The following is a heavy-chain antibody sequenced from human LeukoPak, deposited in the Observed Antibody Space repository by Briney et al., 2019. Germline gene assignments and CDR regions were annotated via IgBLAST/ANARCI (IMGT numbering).Heavy chain of an antibody. CDR1: GGSISSYY. D-gene: IGHD3-10*01. CDR2: IYTSGST. Sequence: SETLSLTCTVSGGSISSYYWSWIRQPPGKGLEWIGYIYTSGSTNYNPSLKSRATISVDTSKNQFSLKLSSVTAADTAVYYCARLIMVRGVIWFDPWGQGTLVTVSS. CDR3: ARLIMVRGVIWFDP. J-gene: IGHJ5*02. V-gene: IGHV4-4*09.